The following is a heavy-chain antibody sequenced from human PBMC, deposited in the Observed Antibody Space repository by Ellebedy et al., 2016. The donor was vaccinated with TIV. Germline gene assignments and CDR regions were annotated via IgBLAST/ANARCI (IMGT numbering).Heavy chain of an antibody. CDR2: IAYDGSYK. CDR3: ARDAAGNGGKLDY. D-gene: IGHD4-23*01. J-gene: IGHJ4*02. V-gene: IGHV3-30*03. Sequence: PGGSLRLSCAASAFTFSSYDIHWVRQAPGKGLEWVAVIAYDGSYKFYADSVKGRLTISRDNSKNTLYLQMNSLRAEDTAVYYCARDAAGNGGKLDYWGQGALVTVSS. CDR1: AFTFSSYD.